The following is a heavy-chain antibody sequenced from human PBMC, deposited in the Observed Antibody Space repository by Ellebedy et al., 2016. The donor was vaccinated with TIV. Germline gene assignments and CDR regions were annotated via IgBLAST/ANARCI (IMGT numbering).Heavy chain of an antibody. CDR2: INPNSGGT. V-gene: IGHV1-2*02. J-gene: IGHJ4*02. D-gene: IGHD5/OR15-5a*01. Sequence: AASVKVSCKASGYTFTGYYIHWVRQAPGQGLEWMAWINPNSGGTNYAQKFQGRVTVTRDTSTSTAFLELRRLRSDDTAVYYCTRDLTNIVSGDYWGQGTLVTVSS. CDR3: TRDLTNIVSGDY. CDR1: GYTFTGYY.